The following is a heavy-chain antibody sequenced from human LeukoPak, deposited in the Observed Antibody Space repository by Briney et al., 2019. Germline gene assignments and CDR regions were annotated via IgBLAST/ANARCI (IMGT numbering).Heavy chain of an antibody. CDR1: GGSISSYY. V-gene: IGHV4-59*01. CDR2: IYYSGST. Sequence: SETLSLTCTVSGGSISSYYWNWIRQPPGKGLEWIGYIYYSGSTNYNPSLKSRVTISVDTSKNQFSLKLNSVTAADTAVYYCARGLEKYDFWSGFDSWGQGTLVTVSS. D-gene: IGHD3-3*01. J-gene: IGHJ5*01. CDR3: ARGLEKYDFWSGFDS.